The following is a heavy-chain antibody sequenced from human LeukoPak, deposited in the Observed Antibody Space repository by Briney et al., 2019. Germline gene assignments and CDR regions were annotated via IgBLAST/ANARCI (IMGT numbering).Heavy chain of an antibody. V-gene: IGHV4-39*01. CDR1: GGSISSSSYY. J-gene: IGHJ4*02. Sequence: PSETLSLTCTVSGGSISSSSYYWGWFRQPPETGLEWIGNISYSGSTYYNPSLKSRVTISVDTSKNQFSLRLSSVTAADTAVYYCARHEAYYGSGTYSPADSWGQGTLVTVSS. CDR2: ISYSGST. CDR3: ARHEAYYGSGTYSPADS. D-gene: IGHD3-10*01.